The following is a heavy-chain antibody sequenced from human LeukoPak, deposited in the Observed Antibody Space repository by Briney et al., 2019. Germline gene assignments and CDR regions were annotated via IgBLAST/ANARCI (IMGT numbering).Heavy chain of an antibody. J-gene: IGHJ4*02. CDR2: ISSSGSSI. Sequence: GGSLRLSCAASGFTFSSYEMNWVRQAPGKGLEWVSYISSSGSSIYYADSVKGRFTIPRDNAKNSLYLQMNSLRTEDTAVYYCARQQLANFDYWGQGTLVTVSS. CDR1: GFTFSSYE. V-gene: IGHV3-48*03. D-gene: IGHD6-13*01. CDR3: ARQQLANFDY.